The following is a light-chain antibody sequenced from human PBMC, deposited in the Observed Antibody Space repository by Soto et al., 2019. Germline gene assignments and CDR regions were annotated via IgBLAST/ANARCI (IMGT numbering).Light chain of an antibody. J-gene: IGLJ7*01. V-gene: IGLV2-14*01. CDR3: SSYTSSSTWV. CDR2: EVN. Sequence: QSALTQPASVSGSPGQSITISCTGTSNNVGIYNYVSWYQQHPGKAPKLMIYEVNNRPSGVSDRFSGSKSDNTAPLTISGLPTEDEADYYCSSYTSSSTWVFGGGTQLTVL. CDR1: SNNVGIYNY.